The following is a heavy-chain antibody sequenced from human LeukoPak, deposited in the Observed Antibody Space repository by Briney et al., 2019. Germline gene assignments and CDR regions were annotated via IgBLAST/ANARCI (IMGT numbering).Heavy chain of an antibody. CDR3: ARWAARLDYYYYMDV. D-gene: IGHD6-6*01. CDR2: INPNSGGT. J-gene: IGHJ6*03. V-gene: IGHV1-2*02. Sequence: ASVKVSCKASGYTFTGYYMHWVRQAPGQGLEWMGWINPNSGGTNYAQKFQGRVTMTRDTSISTAYMELSRLRSDDTAVYYCARWAARLDYYYYMDVWGKGTTVTVSS. CDR1: GYTFTGYY.